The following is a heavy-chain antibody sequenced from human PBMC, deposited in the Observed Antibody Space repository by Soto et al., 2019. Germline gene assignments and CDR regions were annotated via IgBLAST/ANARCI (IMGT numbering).Heavy chain of an antibody. Sequence: SLRLSCAASGFTFSSYGMRWVRQAPGKGLEWVAVIWYDGSNKYYADSVKGRFTISRDNSKNTLYLQMNSLRAEDTAVYYCARKLAAAGTNWFDPWGQGTLVTVSS. D-gene: IGHD6-13*01. V-gene: IGHV3-33*01. CDR1: GFTFSSYG. J-gene: IGHJ5*02. CDR2: IWYDGSNK. CDR3: ARKLAAAGTNWFDP.